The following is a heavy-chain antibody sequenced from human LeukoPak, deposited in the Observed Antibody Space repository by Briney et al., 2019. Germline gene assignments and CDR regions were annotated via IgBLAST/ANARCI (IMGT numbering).Heavy chain of an antibody. Sequence: GGSLRLSCAAFGFSFRDYHMSCIRQAPGKGLEWLSYISTSSRYIKYADSVTGRFSISRVNGDDSLYLQMNNLRVEDTAIYFCARHYGDSSSFDYWGQGTLVTVSS. CDR1: GFSFRDYH. CDR2: ISTSSRYI. J-gene: IGHJ4*02. D-gene: IGHD4-17*01. CDR3: ARHYGDSSSFDY. V-gene: IGHV3-11*03.